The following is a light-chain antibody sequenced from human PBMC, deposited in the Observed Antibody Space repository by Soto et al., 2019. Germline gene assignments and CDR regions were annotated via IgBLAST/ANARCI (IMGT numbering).Light chain of an antibody. CDR1: NSDVGIYDF. J-gene: IGLJ3*02. V-gene: IGLV2-14*01. Sequence: QSALTQPASVSGTPGQSITISCTGSNSDVGIYDFVSWYQHHPGRAPKLIVSEVSHRPSGVSNRFSGSKSGNTASLTVSGLQAEDEADYYCSSYAGRNTWVFGGGTKLTVL. CDR2: EVS. CDR3: SSYAGRNTWV.